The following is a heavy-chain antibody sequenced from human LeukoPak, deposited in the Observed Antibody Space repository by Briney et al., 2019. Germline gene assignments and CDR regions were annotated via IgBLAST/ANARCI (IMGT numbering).Heavy chain of an antibody. D-gene: IGHD3-9*01. CDR3: ARDPTYYDILTGYYPITALDI. CDR1: GGTFSSYA. J-gene: IGHJ3*02. Sequence: SVKVSCKASGGTFSSYAISWVRQAPGQGLEWMGRIIPILGIANYAQKFQGRVTITADKSTSTAYMELSSLRSEDTAVYYCARDPTYYDILTGYYPITALDIWGQGTMATVSS. CDR2: IIPILGIA. V-gene: IGHV1-69*04.